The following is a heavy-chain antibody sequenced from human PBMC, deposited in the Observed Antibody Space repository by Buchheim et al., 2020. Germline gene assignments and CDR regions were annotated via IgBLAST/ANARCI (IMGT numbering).Heavy chain of an antibody. CDR1: GYTFTSYS. CDR2: INPIGGST. Sequence: QVQLVQSGAEVKKPGASVKVSCKASGYTFTSYSMHWVRQAPGQGLQWMGIINPIGGSTSYAQTFQGRVTMTRDTSTRTVYMELSSLRFEDTAVYYCASQSVYVDTATPFDYWGQGTL. V-gene: IGHV1-46*01. D-gene: IGHD5-18*01. CDR3: ASQSVYVDTATPFDY. J-gene: IGHJ4*02.